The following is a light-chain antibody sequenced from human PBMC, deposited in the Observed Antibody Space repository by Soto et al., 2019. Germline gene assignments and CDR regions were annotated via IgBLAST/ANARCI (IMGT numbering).Light chain of an antibody. V-gene: IGKV3-20*01. Sequence: EIVLTQSPGTLSLSPGERATLSCRASQSVSSSYLAWYQQKPGQAPRLLIYGASSRATGTPDRFSGSGSGTDFTLTISRLQPEHFAVYYCQQHGSSPETFGQGTKVDIK. CDR1: QSVSSSY. J-gene: IGKJ1*01. CDR2: GAS. CDR3: QQHGSSPET.